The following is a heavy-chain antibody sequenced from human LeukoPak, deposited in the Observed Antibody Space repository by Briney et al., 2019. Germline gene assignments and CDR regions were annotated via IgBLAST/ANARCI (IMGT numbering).Heavy chain of an antibody. CDR2: ISISGGSI. J-gene: IGHJ4*02. CDR3: AKGRQWELPFDY. V-gene: IGHV3-23*01. D-gene: IGHD1-26*01. CDR1: GFXXXSYA. Sequence: GGSLRLSCAASGFXXXSYAMSWVRQAXXXXXXWVSAISISGGSIYYADSVKGRFTISRDNSKNTLYLQMNSLRAEDTAVYYCAKGRQWELPFDYWGQGTLVTVSS.